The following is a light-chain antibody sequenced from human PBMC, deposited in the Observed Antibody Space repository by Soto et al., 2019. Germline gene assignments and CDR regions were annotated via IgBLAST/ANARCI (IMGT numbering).Light chain of an antibody. V-gene: IGKV1-33*01. J-gene: IGKJ4*01. Sequence: DIQMTQSPSSLSASVGDRVTITCQASQDISNYLNWYQQKPGKAPKLLIYDASSLETGVPSRFGGSGSGTDFTFTISSLQPEDIATYYCQQYDNLPLTIGGGTKVEIK. CDR2: DAS. CDR3: QQYDNLPLT. CDR1: QDISNY.